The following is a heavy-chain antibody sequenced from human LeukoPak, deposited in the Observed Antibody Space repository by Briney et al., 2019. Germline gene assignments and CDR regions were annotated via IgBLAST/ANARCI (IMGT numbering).Heavy chain of an antibody. D-gene: IGHD5-24*01. Sequence: SETLSLTCTVSGGSISSYYWSWIRQPPGKGLEWIGYIYYSGSTNYNPSLKSRVTISVDTSKNQSSLKLSSVTAADTAVYYCARARDGYNYVLDYWGQGTLVTVSS. CDR3: ARARDGYNYVLDY. V-gene: IGHV4-59*01. J-gene: IGHJ4*02. CDR2: IYYSGST. CDR1: GGSISSYY.